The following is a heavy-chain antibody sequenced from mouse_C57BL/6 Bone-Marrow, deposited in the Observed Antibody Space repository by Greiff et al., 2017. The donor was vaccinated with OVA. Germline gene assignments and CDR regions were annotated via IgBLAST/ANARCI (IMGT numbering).Heavy chain of an antibody. V-gene: IGHV5-6*02. D-gene: IGHD1-1*01. J-gene: IGHJ2*01. Sequence: EVKLEESGGDLVKPGGSLKLSCAASGFTFSSYGMSWVRQTPDKRLEWVATISSGGSYTYYPDRVKGRFTISRDNAKNTLYLQMSSLKSEDTAMYYCARHGDYGSFFDYGGQGTTLTVSS. CDR2: ISSGGSYT. CDR1: GFTFSSYG. CDR3: ARHGDYGSFFDY.